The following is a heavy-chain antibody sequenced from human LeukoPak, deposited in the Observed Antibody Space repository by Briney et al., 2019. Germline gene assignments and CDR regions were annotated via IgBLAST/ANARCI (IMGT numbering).Heavy chain of an antibody. Sequence: GGSLRLSCEASGFNFHDYGMNWVRQVPGGGLEWVAGINWNDGSIGYGESVRGRFTISRDNSKNTLYLQMNSLRAEDTAVYYCARRAGAYSHPYDYWGQGTLVTVSS. CDR2: INWNDGSI. CDR1: GFNFHDYG. V-gene: IGHV3-20*04. CDR3: ARRAGAYSHPYDY. D-gene: IGHD4/OR15-4a*01. J-gene: IGHJ4*02.